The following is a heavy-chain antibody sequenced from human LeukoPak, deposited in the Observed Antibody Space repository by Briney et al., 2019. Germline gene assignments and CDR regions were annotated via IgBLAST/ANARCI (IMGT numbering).Heavy chain of an antibody. V-gene: IGHV3-15*01. Sequence: PGGSLRLSCAASGFTFSNAWMSWVRQAPGKGLEWVGRIKSKTDGGTTDYAAPVKGRFTISRDDSKNTLYLQMNSLKTEDTAVYYYTTDHGDDYGDLPFDYWGQGTLVTVSS. D-gene: IGHD4-17*01. CDR2: IKSKTDGGTT. CDR1: GFTFSNAW. J-gene: IGHJ4*02. CDR3: TTDHGDDYGDLPFDY.